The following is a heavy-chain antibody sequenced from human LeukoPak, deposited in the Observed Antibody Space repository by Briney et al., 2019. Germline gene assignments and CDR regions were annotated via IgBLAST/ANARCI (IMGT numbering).Heavy chain of an antibody. J-gene: IGHJ4*02. CDR2: IKQDGSEN. Sequence: RRSLRLSCAASGFTFSSYWMSWVRQAPGKGLEWVANIKQDGSENYYVDSVKGRFTISRDNAKNSLYLQMNSLRAEDTAVYYCARGRCSSTSCYWGYWGQGTLVTVSS. CDR1: GFTFSSYW. D-gene: IGHD2-2*01. CDR3: ARGRCSSTSCYWGY. V-gene: IGHV3-7*01.